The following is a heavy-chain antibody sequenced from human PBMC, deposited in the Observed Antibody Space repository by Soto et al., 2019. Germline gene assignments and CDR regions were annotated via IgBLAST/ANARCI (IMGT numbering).Heavy chain of an antibody. CDR1: GFTFSDYA. CDR2: VSHDGRKT. D-gene: IGHD6-19*01. J-gene: IGHJ4*02. CDR3: AKGGRQWLVTSDFNY. Sequence: VQLVESGGGVVQPGRSLRLSCAASGFTFSDYAMHWVRQAPGKGLEWVAVVSHDGRKTHYADSVKGRFTISRDSSKNTVSLETTRLRAADTAVYYCAKGGRQWLVTSDFNYWGQGALVTVSS. V-gene: IGHV3-30*18.